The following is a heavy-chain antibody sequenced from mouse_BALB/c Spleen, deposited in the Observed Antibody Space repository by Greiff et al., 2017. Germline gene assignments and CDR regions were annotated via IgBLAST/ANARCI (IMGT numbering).Heavy chain of an antibody. CDR1: GFTFSSYG. V-gene: IGHV5-6*01. CDR2: ISSGGSYT. J-gene: IGHJ4*01. Sequence: EVKLVESGGDLVKPGGSLKLSCAASGFTFSSYGMSWVRQTPDKRLEWVATISSGGSYTYYPDSVKGRFTISRDNAKNTLYLQMSSLKSEDTAMYYCARHYGNYEDAMDYWGQGTSVTVSS. D-gene: IGHD2-1*01. CDR3: ARHYGNYEDAMDY.